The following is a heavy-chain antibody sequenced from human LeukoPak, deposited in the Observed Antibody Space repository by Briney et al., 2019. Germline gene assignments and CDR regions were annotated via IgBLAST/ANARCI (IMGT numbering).Heavy chain of an antibody. V-gene: IGHV3-21*05. Sequence: PGGSLRLSCAASGFTFVSYNMNWVRQAPGKGLEWVAYISSSSSLIYYADSVKGRFTISRDNAKNSLYLQMNSLRAEDTAVYYCAELGITMIGGVWGKGTTVTISS. CDR1: GFTFVSYN. CDR3: AELGITMIGGV. CDR2: ISSSSSLI. J-gene: IGHJ6*04. D-gene: IGHD3-10*02.